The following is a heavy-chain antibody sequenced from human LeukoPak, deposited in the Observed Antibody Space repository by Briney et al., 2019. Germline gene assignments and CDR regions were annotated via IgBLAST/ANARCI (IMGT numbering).Heavy chain of an antibody. Sequence: SQTLSLTCAISGDSVSSNSAAWGWIRQSPSRGLEWLGRTYYRSGWYNDYALSVKSRITINPDTSKNQVSLLLNSVTPEDTAVYYCSRELAWGPADYWGQGTLVTVSS. D-gene: IGHD7-27*01. CDR2: TYYRSGWYN. J-gene: IGHJ4*02. V-gene: IGHV6-1*01. CDR3: SRELAWGPADY. CDR1: GDSVSSNSAA.